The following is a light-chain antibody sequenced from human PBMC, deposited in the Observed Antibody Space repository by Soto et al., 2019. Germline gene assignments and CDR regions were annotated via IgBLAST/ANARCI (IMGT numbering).Light chain of an antibody. Sequence: QSVLTQPASVSGSPGQSITISCTGTSSDIGTYNFVSWYQQHPGKAPKLMLYDVNIRPSGVFNRFSGSKSGNTASLTISWLQAEDEADYYCTSWTTSTTMIFGGGTKVTVL. J-gene: IGLJ2*01. V-gene: IGLV2-14*03. CDR1: SSDIGTYNF. CDR2: DVN. CDR3: TSWTTSTTMI.